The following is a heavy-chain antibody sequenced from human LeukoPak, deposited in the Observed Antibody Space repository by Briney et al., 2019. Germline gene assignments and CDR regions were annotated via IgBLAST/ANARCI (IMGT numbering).Heavy chain of an antibody. Sequence: SETLSLTCTVSGGSISSGGYYWSWIRQHPGKGQEWIGYIYYSGSTYYNPSLKSRVTISVDTSKNQFSLKLSSVTAADTAVYYCASKKDYGEYFQHWGQGTLVTVSS. CDR2: IYYSGST. J-gene: IGHJ1*01. D-gene: IGHD4-17*01. CDR1: GGSISSGGYY. CDR3: ASKKDYGEYFQH. V-gene: IGHV4-31*03.